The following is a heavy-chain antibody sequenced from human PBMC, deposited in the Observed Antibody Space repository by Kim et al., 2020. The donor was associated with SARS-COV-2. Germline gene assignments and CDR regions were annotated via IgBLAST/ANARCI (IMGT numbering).Heavy chain of an antibody. D-gene: IGHD3-22*01. CDR3: AKDLSGDYYDSSGYYD. J-gene: IGHJ4*02. CDR2: ISSSGGST. Sequence: GGSLRLSCAASGFTFSSYAMSWVRQAPGKGLEWVSAISSSGGSTYYADSVKGRFTISRDNSKNTLYLQMNSLRAEDTAVYYCAKDLSGDYYDSSGYYDWGQGTLVTVSS. CDR1: GFTFSSYA. V-gene: IGHV3-23*01.